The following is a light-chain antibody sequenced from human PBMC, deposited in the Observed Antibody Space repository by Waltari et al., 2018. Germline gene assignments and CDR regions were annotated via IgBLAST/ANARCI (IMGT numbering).Light chain of an antibody. CDR1: SSNIGSNY. V-gene: IGLV1-47*01. CDR2: RNN. Sequence: QSVLTQPPSASGTPGQRVTISCSGSSSNIGSNYVYWYQRLPGTAPKLLIYRNNRQPSGVPDRVSGSKSGTSASLAISGLRSEDEAEYYCAAWDDSLSGVVFGGGTKLTVL. CDR3: AAWDDSLSGVV. J-gene: IGLJ2*01.